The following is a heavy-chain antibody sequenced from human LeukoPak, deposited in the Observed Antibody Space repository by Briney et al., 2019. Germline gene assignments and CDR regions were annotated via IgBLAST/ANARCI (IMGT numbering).Heavy chain of an antibody. J-gene: IGHJ6*02. CDR1: GGSITGYY. CDR2: INHSGST. D-gene: IGHD3-10*01. Sequence: SETLSLTCTVSGGSITGYYWSWIRQPPGKGLEWIGEINHSGSTNYNPSLKSRVTISVDTSKNQFSLKLSSVTAADTAVYYCATRGDYYGSGQEDYYGMDVWGQGTTVTVSS. V-gene: IGHV4-34*01. CDR3: ATRGDYYGSGQEDYYGMDV.